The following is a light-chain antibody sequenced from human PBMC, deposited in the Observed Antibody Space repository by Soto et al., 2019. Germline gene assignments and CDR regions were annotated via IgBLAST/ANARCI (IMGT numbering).Light chain of an antibody. CDR2: GAS. Sequence: EVVMTQSPATLSVSPGERVTLSCRASQSGRSHLAWYQQKPGQAPSLLIFGASTRATGVPDRFSGGESGTEFTLTISSLQSEDVAVYFCQQYNDWPRTFGGGTRVEIK. CDR1: QSGRSH. J-gene: IGKJ4*01. V-gene: IGKV3-15*01. CDR3: QQYNDWPRT.